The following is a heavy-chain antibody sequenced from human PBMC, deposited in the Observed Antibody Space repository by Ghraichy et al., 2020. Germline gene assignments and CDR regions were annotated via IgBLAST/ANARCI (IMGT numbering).Heavy chain of an antibody. CDR3: IRVQCGGDCYGYPYWYFDL. CDR2: IRSKAYGGTT. V-gene: IGHV3-49*04. D-gene: IGHD2-21*02. J-gene: IGHJ2*01. Sequence: GGSLRLSCTASGFTFGDYAMSWVRQAPGKGLEWVGFIRSKAYGGTTEYAASVKGRFTFSRDDSKSIAYLQMNSLKTEDTAVYFCIRVQCGGDCYGYPYWYFDLWGRGTLVTVSS. CDR1: GFTFGDYA.